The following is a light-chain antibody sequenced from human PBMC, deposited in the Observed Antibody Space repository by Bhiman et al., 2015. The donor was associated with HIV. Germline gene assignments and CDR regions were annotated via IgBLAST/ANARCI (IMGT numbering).Light chain of an antibody. J-gene: IGLJ2*01. Sequence: SYELTQPPSVSVAPGKTASITCGGNNIGSKSVHWYQQKPGQALCWSSIMIATGPQGSLSDSLPPTLGTRATLTISRVEAGDEADYYCQVWDSSRVVFGGGTKLTVL. V-gene: IGLV3-21*04. CDR1: NIGSKS. CDR2: MIA. CDR3: QVWDSSRVV.